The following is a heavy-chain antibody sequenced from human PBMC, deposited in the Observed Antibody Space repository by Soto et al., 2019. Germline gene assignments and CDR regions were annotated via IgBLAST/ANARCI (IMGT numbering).Heavy chain of an antibody. V-gene: IGHV1-46*01. CDR1: GYTFTSYY. Sequence: GASVKVSCKASGYTFTSYYMHWVRQAPGQGLEWMGIINPSGGSTSYAQKFQGRVTMTRDTSTSTVYMELSSLRSEDTAVYYCARVGRNDRSLHYYYGMDVWGQGTTVTVSS. J-gene: IGHJ6*02. CDR2: INPSGGST. D-gene: IGHD3-22*01. CDR3: ARVGRNDRSLHYYYGMDV.